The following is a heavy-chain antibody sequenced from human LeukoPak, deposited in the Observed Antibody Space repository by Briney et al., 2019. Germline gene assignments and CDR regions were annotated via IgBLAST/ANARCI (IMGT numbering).Heavy chain of an antibody. CDR2: IYYSGST. CDR3: ARLGFLPNWFDP. J-gene: IGHJ5*02. V-gene: IGHV4-59*08. CDR1: GGSISGYY. Sequence: PSETLSLTCTVSGGSISGYYWSWIRQPPGKGLEWIGYIYYSGSTNYNPSLKSRVTISVDTSKNQFSLKLSSVTAADTAVYYCARLGFLPNWFDPWGQGTLVTVSS. D-gene: IGHD2-2*03.